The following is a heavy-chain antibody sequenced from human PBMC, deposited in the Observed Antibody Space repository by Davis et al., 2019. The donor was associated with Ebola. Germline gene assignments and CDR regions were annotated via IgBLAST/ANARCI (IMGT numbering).Heavy chain of an antibody. J-gene: IGHJ4*02. CDR1: GFTFSSYA. Sequence: GGSLRLSCAASGFTFSSYAMHWVRHAPAKGLEWVAGISYDGSNKYYADSVNGRFTISRDNSKNTLYLQMNSLRAEDTAVYYCARPLYYYDSSGYSYYFDYWGQGTLVTVSS. V-gene: IGHV3-30-3*01. CDR2: ISYDGSNK. D-gene: IGHD3-22*01. CDR3: ARPLYYYDSSGYSYYFDY.